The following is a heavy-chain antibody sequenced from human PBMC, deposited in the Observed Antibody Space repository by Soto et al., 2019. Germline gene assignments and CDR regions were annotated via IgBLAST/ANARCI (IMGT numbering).Heavy chain of an antibody. V-gene: IGHV4-59*01. CDR3: ARCRGWAEGPDY. CDR1: GGSISSYY. J-gene: IGHJ4*02. CDR2: IYYSGST. D-gene: IGHD6-19*01. Sequence: QVQLQESGPGLVKPSETLSLTCTVSGGSISSYYWSWIRQPPGKGLEWIGYIYYSGSTNYNPSLKSRVTRSVDTSKNQFSLKLSSVTAADTAVYYCARCRGWAEGPDYWGQGTLVTVSS.